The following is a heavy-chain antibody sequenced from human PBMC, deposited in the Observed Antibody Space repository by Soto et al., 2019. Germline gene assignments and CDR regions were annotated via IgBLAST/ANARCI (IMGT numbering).Heavy chain of an antibody. D-gene: IGHD3-10*01. J-gene: IGHJ4*02. CDR1: GGSISSGDYY. CDR3: ARTRFSAGSYSATVGYFDY. Sequence: SETLSLTCTVSGGSISSGDYYWSWIRQPPGKGLEWIGYIYYSGSTYYNPSLKSRVTISVDTSKNQFSLKLSSVTAADTAVYYCARTRFSAGSYSATVGYFDYWGQGTLVTVSS. CDR2: IYYSGST. V-gene: IGHV4-30-4*01.